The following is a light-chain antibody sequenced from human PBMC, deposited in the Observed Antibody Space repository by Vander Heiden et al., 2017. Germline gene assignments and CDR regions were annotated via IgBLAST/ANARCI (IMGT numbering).Light chain of an antibody. CDR3: RQRVEFPWT. V-gene: IGKV2-40*01. J-gene: IGKJ1*01. CDR2: TVS. CDR1: ENLLDADDGNTY. Sequence: IVMTQSPLSLPVTPGEPASISCRSSENLLDADDGNTYLDWYVQKPGRSPQLLIYTVSYRASGVPDRFSGSGSGTVFTLQISRVEADDVGVYYCRQRVEFPWTFGLGTKVEIK.